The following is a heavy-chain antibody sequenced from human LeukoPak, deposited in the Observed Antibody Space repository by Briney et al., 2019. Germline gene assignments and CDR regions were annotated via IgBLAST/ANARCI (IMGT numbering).Heavy chain of an antibody. Sequence: SETLSLTCAVYGGSFSGYYWSWIRQPPGKGLEWIGEINHSGSTNYNPPLKSRVTISVDTSKNQFSLKLSSVTAADTAVYYCARGTPAIGAVAGTDYYYYMDVWGKGTTVTVSS. CDR3: ARGTPAIGAVAGTDYYYYMDV. CDR1: GGSFSGYY. V-gene: IGHV4-34*01. D-gene: IGHD6-19*01. CDR2: INHSGST. J-gene: IGHJ6*03.